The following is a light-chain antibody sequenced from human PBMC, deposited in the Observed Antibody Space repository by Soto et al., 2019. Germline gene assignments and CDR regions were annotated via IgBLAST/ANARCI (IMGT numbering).Light chain of an antibody. J-gene: IGKJ1*01. CDR2: GAS. CDR1: QSVDSSY. Sequence: EIVWTQSPGTLSLTPGGRATLSGRASQSVDSSYLAWYHQRPGQAPRLLIYGASSRATGIPDRFSGSGSGTDFTLTISRLEPEDFAVYYCQHFGSSRGTFGQGTKVDI. V-gene: IGKV3-20*01. CDR3: QHFGSSRGT.